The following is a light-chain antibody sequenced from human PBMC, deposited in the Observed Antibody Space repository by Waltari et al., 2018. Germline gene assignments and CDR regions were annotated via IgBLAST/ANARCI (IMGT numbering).Light chain of an antibody. CDR2: GAS. CDR1: QDITTW. V-gene: IGKV1-12*01. J-gene: IGKJ3*01. Sequence: DVQMTQSPSSVSASVGDRVTITCRASQDITTWIAWYQQKPGEAPKLLISGASDLYTGVPSRFSGSGFGTDFTLTISSLQPEDFATYFCQQANSAPFTFGPGTKVDIK. CDR3: QQANSAPFT.